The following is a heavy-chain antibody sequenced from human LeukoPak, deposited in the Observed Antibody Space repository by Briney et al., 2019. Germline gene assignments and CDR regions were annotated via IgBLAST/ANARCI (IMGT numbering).Heavy chain of an antibody. J-gene: IGHJ4*02. D-gene: IGHD3-22*01. Sequence: ASEKVSCTASGYTFTSYYIHWVRQAPGHGLEWMGIIYPAGGSTTYAQKFQGSRLSLTRDTSTSTVYMELSSLRSDDTAVYYCARGRGVHDSHTYDYFDYWGQGSLVTVSS. CDR3: ARGRGVHDSHTYDYFDY. CDR1: GYTFTSYY. V-gene: IGHV1-46*01. CDR2: IYPAGGST.